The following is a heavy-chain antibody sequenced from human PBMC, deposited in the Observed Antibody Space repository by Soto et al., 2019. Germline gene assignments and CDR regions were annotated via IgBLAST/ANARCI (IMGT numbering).Heavy chain of an antibody. D-gene: IGHD2-2*02. V-gene: IGHV5-51*01. CDR1: GYTFSSYR. J-gene: IGHJ4*02. Sequence: GESLKISCKGSGYTFSSYRIGWVRQVPGKGLEWMGIISPGDSDTKYSQSFQGQVTISADKSISTAYLQWNSLKASDTAMYYCARLLCLSTSCYTGSRHFFDYWGQGALVTVSS. CDR3: ARLLCLSTSCYTGSRHFFDY. CDR2: ISPGDSDT.